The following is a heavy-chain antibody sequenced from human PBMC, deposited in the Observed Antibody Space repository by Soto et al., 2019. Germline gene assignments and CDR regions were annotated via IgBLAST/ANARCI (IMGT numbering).Heavy chain of an antibody. CDR3: ARSRYSSACSSCAYYGMDV. D-gene: IGHD6-25*01. V-gene: IGHV4-34*01. Sequence: QVQLQQWGAGLLKPSETLSLTCAVYGGSFSGYYWSWIRQPPGKGLEWIGEINHSGGTNYNPSLKSRVTRSVDTSKIQSSLKLSCVTAADTAVYNCARSRYSSACSSCAYYGMDVWGQGTTVTVSS. J-gene: IGHJ6*02. CDR1: GGSFSGYY. CDR2: INHSGGT.